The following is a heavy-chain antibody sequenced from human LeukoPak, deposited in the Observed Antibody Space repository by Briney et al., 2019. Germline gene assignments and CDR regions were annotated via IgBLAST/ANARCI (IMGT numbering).Heavy chain of an antibody. V-gene: IGHV4-31*03. Sequence: SETLSLTCTVSGGSISSGGYYWSWIRQHPGKGLEWIGYIYYNGSTYYNPSLKSRVTISVDTSKNQFSLKLSSVTAADTAVYYCARDSGTRSGWFDPWGQGTLVTVSS. CDR1: GGSISSGGYY. CDR2: IYYNGST. CDR3: ARDSGTRSGWFDP. D-gene: IGHD1-1*01. J-gene: IGHJ5*02.